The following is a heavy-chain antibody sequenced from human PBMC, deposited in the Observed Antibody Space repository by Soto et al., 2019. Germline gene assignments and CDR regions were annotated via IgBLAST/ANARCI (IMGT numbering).Heavy chain of an antibody. CDR2: IYYSGST. D-gene: IGHD6-6*01. J-gene: IGHJ4*02. CDR1: GGSISSYY. V-gene: IGHV4-59*01. Sequence: ASETLSLTCTVSGGSISSYYWSWIRQPPGKGLKWIGYIYYSGSTNYNPSLKSRVTISVDTSKNQFSLKLSSVTAADTAVYYCARDLSSYFDYWGQGTLVTVSS. CDR3: ARDLSSYFDY.